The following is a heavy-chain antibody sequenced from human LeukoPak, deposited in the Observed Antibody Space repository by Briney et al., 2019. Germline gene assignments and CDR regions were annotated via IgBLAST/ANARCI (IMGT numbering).Heavy chain of an antibody. CDR3: AKPSGSGVDY. Sequence: GGSLRLSCAASGFTFSSYEMNWVRQAPGKGLEWVAFIRYDGSHEYYADSVKGRFTISRDNSKNTLYLQMNSVRSEDTALYYCAKPSGSGVDYWGQGTRVTVSS. CDR1: GFTFSSYE. D-gene: IGHD1-26*01. V-gene: IGHV3-30*02. J-gene: IGHJ4*01. CDR2: IRYDGSHE.